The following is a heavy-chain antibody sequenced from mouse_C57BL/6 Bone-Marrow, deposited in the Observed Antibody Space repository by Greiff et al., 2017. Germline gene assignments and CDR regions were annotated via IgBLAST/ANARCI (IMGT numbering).Heavy chain of an antibody. Sequence: VQLKESGPELVKPGASVKISCKASGYAFSSSWMNWVKQRPGQGLEWIGRIYPGDGDTNYNGKFKGKATLTADKSSSTAYMQLSSLTSEDSAVYFGARDGPHYYGSRRGFAYWGQGTLVTVSA. J-gene: IGHJ3*01. CDR3: ARDGPHYYGSRRGFAY. CDR2: IYPGDGDT. D-gene: IGHD1-1*01. CDR1: GYAFSSSW. V-gene: IGHV1-82*01.